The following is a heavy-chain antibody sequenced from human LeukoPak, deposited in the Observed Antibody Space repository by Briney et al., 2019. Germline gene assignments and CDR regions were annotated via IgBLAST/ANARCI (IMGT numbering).Heavy chain of an antibody. J-gene: IGHJ3*02. CDR3: ARDVMRGFHGVNDAFDI. CDR1: GYTFTSYG. D-gene: IGHD3-10*01. V-gene: IGHV1-18*01. Sequence: ASVKVSCKASGYTFTSYGISWVRQAPGQGLEWMGWISAYNGNTNYAQKLQGRVTMTTDTSTSTAYMELRSLRSHDTAVYYCARDVMRGFHGVNDAFDIWGQGTMVTV. CDR2: ISAYNGNT.